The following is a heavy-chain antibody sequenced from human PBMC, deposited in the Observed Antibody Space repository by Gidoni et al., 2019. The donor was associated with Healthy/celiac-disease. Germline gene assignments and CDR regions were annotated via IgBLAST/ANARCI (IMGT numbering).Heavy chain of an antibody. J-gene: IGHJ2*01. Sequence: EVQLVESGGGLVQPGRSLRLSCAASGFTFDDYAMHWVRQAPGKGLEWVSGISWNSGSIGYADSVKGRFTISRDNAKNSLYLQMNSLRAEDTALYYCAKDILAGAALDLWGRGTLVTVSS. CDR1: GFTFDDYA. D-gene: IGHD3-10*01. V-gene: IGHV3-9*01. CDR2: ISWNSGSI. CDR3: AKDILAGAALDL.